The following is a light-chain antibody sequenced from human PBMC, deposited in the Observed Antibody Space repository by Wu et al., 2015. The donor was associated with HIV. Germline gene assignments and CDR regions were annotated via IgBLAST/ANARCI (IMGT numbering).Light chain of an antibody. CDR1: ESVLTN. CDR2: GAS. J-gene: IGKJ1*01. CDR3: QQYNNRPPWT. V-gene: IGKV3D-15*01. Sequence: EIVLTQSPVTLSVSPGERATLSCRASESVLTNLAWYQHKPGQAPRLLIFGASTRATDIPARFSGSGSRTDFTLTITSGQSEDFAVYYCQQYNNRPPWTFGQGTKVEIK.